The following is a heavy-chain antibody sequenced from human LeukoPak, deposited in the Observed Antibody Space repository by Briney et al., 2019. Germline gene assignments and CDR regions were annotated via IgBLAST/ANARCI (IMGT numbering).Heavy chain of an antibody. D-gene: IGHD4-17*01. CDR2: VSPSGAT. CDR3: AKDSGAYGPDY. Sequence: ASVKVSCKASGYTFTSYYMHWVRQAPGQGLEWMGQVSPSGATTYAQKFRGRVIMTGVTSTSTLNMELSDLTSEDTAVYHCAKDSGAYGPDYWGQGTLLTVSS. V-gene: IGHV1-46*01. CDR1: GYTFTSYY. J-gene: IGHJ4*02.